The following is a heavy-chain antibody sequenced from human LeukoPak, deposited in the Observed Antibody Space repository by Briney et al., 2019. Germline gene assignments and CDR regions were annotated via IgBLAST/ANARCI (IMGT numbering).Heavy chain of an antibody. CDR3: ARDRMGAILYFDS. J-gene: IGHJ4*02. CDR2: ITGSGGTQ. CDR1: GFIFSSYG. Sequence: GGTLRLSCAASGFIFSSYGMSWVRQAPGKGLEWISAITGSGGTQSFAHSVEGRFHTSRDNPRTTLYLQVTSLRAEETAVYYCARDRMGAILYFDSWGQGTLVTVSS. D-gene: IGHD1-26*01. V-gene: IGHV3-23*01.